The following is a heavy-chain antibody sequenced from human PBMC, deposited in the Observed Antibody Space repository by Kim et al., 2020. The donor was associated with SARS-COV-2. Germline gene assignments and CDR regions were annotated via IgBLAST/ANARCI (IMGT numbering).Heavy chain of an antibody. Sequence: YAYSVKRPFTISRDNSTNPLYLQMNSLRAEDTAVYYCASTGLPPLYAFDIWGQGTMVTVSS. CDR3: ASTGLPPLYAFDI. D-gene: IGHD1-1*01. J-gene: IGHJ3*02. V-gene: IGHV3-23*01.